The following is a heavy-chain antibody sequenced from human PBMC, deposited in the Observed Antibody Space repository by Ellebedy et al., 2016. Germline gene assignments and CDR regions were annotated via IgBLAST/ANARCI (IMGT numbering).Heavy chain of an antibody. J-gene: IGHJ4*02. D-gene: IGHD3-9*01. Sequence: GGSLRLSXTTSGFIFGDYALNWFRQAPGKGLEWVGFIRSKAYGGTTEYAASVEGRFAISRDDSTSITYLQMNSLKAEDTAVYYCTRFNFGLQRYFDWFDYWGQGTLVIVSS. CDR2: IRSKAYGGTT. V-gene: IGHV3-49*03. CDR3: TRFNFGLQRYFDWFDY. CDR1: GFIFGDYA.